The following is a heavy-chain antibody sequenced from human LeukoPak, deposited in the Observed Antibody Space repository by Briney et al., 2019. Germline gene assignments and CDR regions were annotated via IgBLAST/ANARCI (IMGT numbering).Heavy chain of an antibody. Sequence: GGSLRLSCAASGFTFSTYGMHWVRQAPGKGLEWVAVISYDGSSKYYADSVKGRFTISRDNSKNTLYLQMNSLRAEDTAVYYCAKGQGSGWYEAFDIWGQGTMVTVSS. CDR2: ISYDGSSK. CDR3: AKGQGSGWYEAFDI. J-gene: IGHJ3*02. D-gene: IGHD6-19*01. CDR1: GFTFSTYG. V-gene: IGHV3-30*18.